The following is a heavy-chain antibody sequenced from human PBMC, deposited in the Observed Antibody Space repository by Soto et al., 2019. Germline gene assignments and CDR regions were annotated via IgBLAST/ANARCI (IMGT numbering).Heavy chain of an antibody. D-gene: IGHD2-15*01. J-gene: IGHJ4*02. Sequence: GGSLRLSCAASGFTVSSNYMSWVRQAPGKGLEWVSVIYSGGSTYYADSVKGRSTISRDNSENTLYLQMNSLRAEDTAVYYCARTCSGGTCSFDYWGQGTLVTVSS. V-gene: IGHV3-66*01. CDR2: IYSGGST. CDR3: ARTCSGGTCSFDY. CDR1: GFTVSSNY.